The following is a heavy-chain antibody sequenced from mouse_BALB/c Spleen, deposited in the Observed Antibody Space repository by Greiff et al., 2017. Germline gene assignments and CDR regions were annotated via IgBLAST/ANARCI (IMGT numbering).Heavy chain of an antibody. V-gene: IGHV1S29*02. CDR2: IYPYNGGT. CDR3: AGITTVVATEFDY. D-gene: IGHD1-1*01. J-gene: IGHJ2*01. CDR1: GYTFTDYN. Sequence: EVQLQQSGPELVKPGASVKISCKASGYTFTDYNMHWVKQSHGKSLEWIGYIYPYNGGTGYNQKFKSKATLTVDNSSSTAYMELRSLTSEDSAVYYCAGITTVVATEFDYWGQGTTLTVSS.